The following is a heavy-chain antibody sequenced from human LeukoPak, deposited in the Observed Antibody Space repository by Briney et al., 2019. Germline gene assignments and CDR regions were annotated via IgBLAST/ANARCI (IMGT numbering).Heavy chain of an antibody. CDR2: IYYSGST. CDR1: GGSISSYY. J-gene: IGHJ4*02. Sequence: SETLSLTCTVSGGSISSYYWSWIRQPPGKGLEWIGYIYYSGSTNYNPSLKSRVTMSVDTSKNQFSLKLSSVTAADTAVYYCARDETAGHFDYWGQGTLVTVSS. CDR3: ARDETAGHFDY. D-gene: IGHD2-21*02. V-gene: IGHV4-59*12.